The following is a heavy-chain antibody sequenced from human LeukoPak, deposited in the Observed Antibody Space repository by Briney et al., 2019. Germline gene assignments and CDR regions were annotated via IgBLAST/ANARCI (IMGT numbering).Heavy chain of an antibody. Sequence: GSLRLSCAASGFTFSSYAMHWVRQAPGKGLEWVAVISFDGSDKYYADSVKGRFTISRDNSKNTLFLQMNSLRAEDTAVYYCAKIRSGSFHVIYFDYWGQGTLVTVSS. CDR3: AKIRSGSFHVIYFDY. D-gene: IGHD1-26*01. J-gene: IGHJ4*02. CDR2: ISFDGSDK. CDR1: GFTFSSYA. V-gene: IGHV3-30*04.